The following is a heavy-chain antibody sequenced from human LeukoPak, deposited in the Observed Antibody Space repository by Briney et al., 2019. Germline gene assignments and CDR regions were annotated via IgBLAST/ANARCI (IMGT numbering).Heavy chain of an antibody. CDR3: AGSDFWSGYYVLDY. J-gene: IGHJ4*02. V-gene: IGHV4-61*01. D-gene: IGHD3-3*01. Sequence: SSETLSLTCTVSGGSVSSGSYYWSWIRQPPGKGLEWIGYIYYSGSTNYNPSLKSRVTISVDTSKNQFSLKLSSVTAADTAVYYCAGSDFWSGYYVLDYWGQGTLVTVSS. CDR2: IYYSGST. CDR1: GGSVSSGSYY.